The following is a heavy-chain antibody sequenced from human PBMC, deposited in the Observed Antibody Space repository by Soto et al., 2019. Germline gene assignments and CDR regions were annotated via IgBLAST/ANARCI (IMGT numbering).Heavy chain of an antibody. D-gene: IGHD3-22*01. V-gene: IGHV3-30-3*01. Sequence: QVQLVESGGGVVQPGRSLRLSSAASEFTFSDYAMHWVRQAPGKGLEWVAVISDDGDKVFYADSMKDRLTISRDNSKSTLFLQLTSLGPEDTALYYCARAHYHDSSGPNGHAFDIWGQGTLVTVSS. CDR1: EFTFSDYA. J-gene: IGHJ3*02. CDR2: ISDDGDKV. CDR3: ARAHYHDSSGPNGHAFDI.